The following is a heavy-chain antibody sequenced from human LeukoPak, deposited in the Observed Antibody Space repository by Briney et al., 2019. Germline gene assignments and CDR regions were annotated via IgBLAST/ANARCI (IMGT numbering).Heavy chain of an antibody. CDR2: ISGSGAST. V-gene: IGHV3-23*01. J-gene: IGHJ4*02. Sequence: GGSLRLSCAASGXTFSSYAMSWVRQAPGKGLEWVSAISGSGASTYYADSVKGRFTISRDNSKNTLYLQMNSLRAEDTAVYHCAKDLRTGLVVIEFDYWGQGTLVTVSS. CDR1: GXTFSSYA. CDR3: AKDLRTGLVVIEFDY. D-gene: IGHD3-22*01.